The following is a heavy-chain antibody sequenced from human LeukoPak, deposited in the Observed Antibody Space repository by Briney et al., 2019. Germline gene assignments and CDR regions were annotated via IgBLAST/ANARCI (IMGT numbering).Heavy chain of an antibody. V-gene: IGHV3-30*02. CDR1: GFTFSSYG. CDR2: IRYDGSNK. CDR3: ARDDPHGTVTRGYFDY. D-gene: IGHD4-17*01. J-gene: IGHJ4*02. Sequence: GGSLRLSCAASGFTFSSYGMHWVRQAPGKGLEWVAFIRYDGSNKYYADSVKGRFTISRDNAKNSLYLQMNSLRAEDTAVYYCARDDPHGTVTRGYFDYWGQGTLVTVSS.